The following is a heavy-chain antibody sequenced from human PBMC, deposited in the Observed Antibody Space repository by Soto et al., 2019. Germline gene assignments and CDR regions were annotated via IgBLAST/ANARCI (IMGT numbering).Heavy chain of an antibody. CDR1: GGSLSDSS. CDR2: MNQGGST. D-gene: IGHD5-12*01. CDR3: ARGGGDSGYVFDY. V-gene: IGHV4-34*01. J-gene: IGHJ4*02. Sequence: QVQLQQWGAGLLKPSETLSLNCAVYGGSLSDSSWTWIRQPPGKGLEWIGEMNQGGSTKYNPSLKSRVTISVDTSKNQFSLMLTSVTAADTAVYHCARGGGDSGYVFDYWGQGTLVTVSS.